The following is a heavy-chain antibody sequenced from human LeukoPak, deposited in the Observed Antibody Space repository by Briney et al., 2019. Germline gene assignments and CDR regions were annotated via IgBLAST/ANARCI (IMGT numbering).Heavy chain of an antibody. V-gene: IGHV4-59*08. Sequence: SETLSLTCSVSGGSISDYYWSWIRQSPGKGLEWIGYIYSSGRTMYNASLKTRVTISLDTSRNQFSLRLKSVTAADTAVFYCASHFSSVDWYFDLWGRGTLVTVSS. J-gene: IGHJ2*01. D-gene: IGHD4-23*01. CDR2: IYSSGRT. CDR3: ASHFSSVDWYFDL. CDR1: GGSISDYY.